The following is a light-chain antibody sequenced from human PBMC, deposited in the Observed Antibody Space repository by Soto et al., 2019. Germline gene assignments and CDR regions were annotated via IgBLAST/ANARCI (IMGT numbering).Light chain of an antibody. Sequence: QSALTQPASVSGSPGQSITISCTGTSSDVGGYNYVSWYQQHPGKAPKLMIYEVSNRPSGVSNRFSGSKSGNTASLTISGLQAEDEADYYCSSYTSSSTLDYVFGTGT. CDR3: SSYTSSSTLDYV. V-gene: IGLV2-14*01. CDR1: SSDVGGYNY. CDR2: EVS. J-gene: IGLJ1*01.